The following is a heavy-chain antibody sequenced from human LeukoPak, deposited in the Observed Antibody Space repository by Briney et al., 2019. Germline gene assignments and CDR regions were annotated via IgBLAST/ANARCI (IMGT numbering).Heavy chain of an antibody. J-gene: IGHJ5*02. CDR1: GYTFTNYG. CDR2: ISAYSGHT. CDR3: ARDNHSGSWSWFDP. Sequence: ASVKVSCKASGYTFTNYGISWVRQASGQGPEWMGWISAYSGHTNYAQKVQGRVTMTTDTSTSTAYMELRSLRSDDTAVYYCARDNHSGSWSWFDPWGQGTLVSVSA. V-gene: IGHV1-18*01. D-gene: IGHD6-13*01.